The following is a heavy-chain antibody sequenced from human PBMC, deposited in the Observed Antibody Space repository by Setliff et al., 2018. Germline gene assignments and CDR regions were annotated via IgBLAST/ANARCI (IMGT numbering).Heavy chain of an antibody. CDR3: ARESTAKNFWGEYSDY. CDR2: INPNSGGT. CDR1: GYTFTGYY. V-gene: IGHV1-2*04. Sequence: ASVKVSCKASGYTFTGYYMHWVRQAPGQGLEWMGWINPNSGGTNYAQKFQGWVTMTRDTSTSTAYMELSRLRSDDTAVYYCARESTAKNFWGEYSDYWGQGTLVTVSS. D-gene: IGHD3-3*01. J-gene: IGHJ4*02.